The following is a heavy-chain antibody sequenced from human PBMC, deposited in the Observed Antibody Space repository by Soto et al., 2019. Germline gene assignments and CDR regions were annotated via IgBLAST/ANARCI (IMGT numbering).Heavy chain of an antibody. Sequence: QVQLVQSGAEVRKPGSSVKVSCKTSGGLISKYSFNWVRQAPGQGLEWMGGFLLISGSTDYAQKFQGRLTITADRSTSTVYMELSRLRSDDTANYYCATIRVRGGPLRFEDGGQGMLISVSS. J-gene: IGHJ4*01. D-gene: IGHD5-12*01. CDR1: GGLISKYS. CDR3: ATIRVRGGPLRFED. V-gene: IGHV1-69*06. CDR2: FLLISGST.